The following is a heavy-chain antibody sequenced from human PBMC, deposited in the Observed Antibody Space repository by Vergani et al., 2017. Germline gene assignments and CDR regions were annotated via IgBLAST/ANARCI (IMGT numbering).Heavy chain of an antibody. Sequence: EVQLVESGGVVVKPGGSLRLSCAASGFTLDDYTMHWVRQAPGKGLEWVSLISWDGGSTYYADSVKGRFTIARDNSKNSLYLQMNSLRTEDTALYYWAKDISGCAKYYSCYYGMDVWGQGTSVTVSS. CDR2: ISWDGGST. D-gene: IGHD6-19*01. J-gene: IGHJ6*02. CDR1: GFTLDDYT. CDR3: AKDISGCAKYYSCYYGMDV. V-gene: IGHV3-43*01.